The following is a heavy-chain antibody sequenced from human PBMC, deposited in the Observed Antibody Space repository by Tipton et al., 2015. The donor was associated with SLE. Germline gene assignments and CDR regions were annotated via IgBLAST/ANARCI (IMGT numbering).Heavy chain of an antibody. D-gene: IGHD3-10*01. CDR1: GGSFSGYY. J-gene: IGHJ5*02. CDR3: AREWRITSPRFDP. Sequence: TLSLTCAVYGGSFSGYYWSWIRQPPGKGLEWIGEINHSGSTNYNPSLKSRVTISVDTSKNQFSLKLSSVTAADTAVYYCAREWRITSPRFDPWGHGTLVTVSS. CDR2: INHSGST. V-gene: IGHV4-34*01.